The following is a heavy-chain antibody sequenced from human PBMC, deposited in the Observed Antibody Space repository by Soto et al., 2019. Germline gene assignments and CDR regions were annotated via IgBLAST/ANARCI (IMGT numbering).Heavy chain of an antibody. D-gene: IGHD1-26*01. Sequence: SETLSPTWPVSAGSTSSINWWAWVRQPPGKGLEWMGEIYHSGSTKYNPSLKRRVSISVDKSNKQVSLRMTSVTAADTAVYYSAKERVVIVSPTIRAPPHDGYDIWGQGTMVTVSS. J-gene: IGHJ3*02. CDR2: IYHSGST. CDR1: AGSTSSINW. CDR3: AKERVVIVSPTIRAPPHDGYDI. V-gene: IGHV4-4*02.